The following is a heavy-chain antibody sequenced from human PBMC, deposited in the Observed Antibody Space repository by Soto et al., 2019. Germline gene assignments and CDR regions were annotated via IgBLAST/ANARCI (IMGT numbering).Heavy chain of an antibody. J-gene: IGHJ4*02. V-gene: IGHV4-39*01. D-gene: IGHD2-15*01. Sequence: QLQLQESGPGLVKPSETLSLTCTVSGGSISSSSYYWGWIRQPPGKGLEWIGSIYYSGSTYYNPSLKSRVTISVDTSKNQFSLKLSSVTAADTAVYYCARRDSSPHYWYWGQGTLVTVSS. CDR2: IYYSGST. CDR3: ARRDSSPHYWY. CDR1: GGSISSSSYY.